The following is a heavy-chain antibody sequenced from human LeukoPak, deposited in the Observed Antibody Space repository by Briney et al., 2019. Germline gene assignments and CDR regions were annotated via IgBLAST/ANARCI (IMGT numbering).Heavy chain of an antibody. J-gene: IGHJ3*02. CDR2: INQDESVE. CDR3: SAGDVFDI. CDR1: GFSFRNYW. V-gene: IGHV3-7*01. Sequence: PGGSLSLSCEVSGFSFRNYWMTWVRQAPGEGLEWVANINQDESVEQYADSVKGRFTITRDNGKNSLYLQMNSLRAEDTAVYYCSAGDVFDIWGQGTMVTVSS.